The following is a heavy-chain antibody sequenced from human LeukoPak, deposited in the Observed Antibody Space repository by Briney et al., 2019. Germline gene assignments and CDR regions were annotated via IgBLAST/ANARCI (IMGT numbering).Heavy chain of an antibody. Sequence: SGTLSLTCAVSGGSISSSNWWSWVRQPPGKGLEWIGEIYHSGSTNYNPSLKSRVTISVDKSMNQFSLKLSSVTAADTAVYYCARVGDQLEVGGGFDYWGQGTLVTVSS. D-gene: IGHD2-2*01. V-gene: IGHV4-4*02. CDR3: ARVGDQLEVGGGFDY. J-gene: IGHJ4*02. CDR1: GGSISSSNW. CDR2: IYHSGST.